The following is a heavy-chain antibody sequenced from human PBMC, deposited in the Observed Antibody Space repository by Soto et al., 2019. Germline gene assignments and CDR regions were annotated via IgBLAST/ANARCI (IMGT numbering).Heavy chain of an antibody. CDR1: GFTFNIYW. CDR2: INLAGSDR. J-gene: IGHJ4*02. CDR3: VRRGRVGGDYTYFNS. Sequence: EVQLVESGGGLVQPGGSLRLSCAASGFTFNIYWINWVRQAPGEGLEWVANINLAGSDRYYVDSVKGRFTISRDNAKKSVYLKMNSLRVEDTAVYYCVRRGRVGGDYTYFNSWGQGTLVTVSS. V-gene: IGHV3-7*05. D-gene: IGHD2-21*02.